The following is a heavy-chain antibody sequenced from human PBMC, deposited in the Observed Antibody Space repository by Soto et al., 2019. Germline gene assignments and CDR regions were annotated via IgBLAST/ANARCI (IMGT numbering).Heavy chain of an antibody. CDR3: ATHPTYYYDSSGYSFDY. CDR2: IYHSGST. V-gene: IGHV4-4*02. Sequence: QVQLQESGPGLVKPSGTLSLTCAVSGGSISSSNWWSWVRQPPGKGLEWIGEIYHSGSTNYNPSLKSRVTISVDKSKNRFSLKLSSVTAADTAVYYCATHPTYYYDSSGYSFDYWGQGTLVTVSS. CDR1: GGSISSSNW. J-gene: IGHJ4*02. D-gene: IGHD3-22*01.